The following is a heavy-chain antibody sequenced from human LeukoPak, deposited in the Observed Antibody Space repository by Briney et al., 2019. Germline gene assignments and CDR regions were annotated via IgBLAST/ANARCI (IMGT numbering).Heavy chain of an antibody. Sequence: AGGSLRLSCAASGFTVSSNYMSWVRQARGKGLEWVSVIYSGGSTYYADSVKGRFTISRDNSKNTLYLQMNSLRAEDTAVYYCAREVCLDYWGQGTLVTVSS. CDR2: IYSGGST. J-gene: IGHJ4*02. CDR1: GFTVSSNY. CDR3: AREVCLDY. V-gene: IGHV3-53*01. D-gene: IGHD3-10*02.